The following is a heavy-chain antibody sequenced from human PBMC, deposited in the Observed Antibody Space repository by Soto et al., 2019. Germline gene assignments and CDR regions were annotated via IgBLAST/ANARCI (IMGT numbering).Heavy chain of an antibody. D-gene: IGHD6-19*01. J-gene: IGHJ3*01. V-gene: IGHV3-21*01. CDR2: ISSSSSYL. CDR3: ALNPYSSN. CDR1: GFTFSSYS. Sequence: EVQLVESGGGLVKPGGSLRLSCAASGFTFSSYSMNWVRQAPGKGLEWVSSISSSSSYLYYADSVKGRFTISRDNAKNSLYLQMNSLRAEDTAVYYCALNPYSSNWGQGTMVTVSS.